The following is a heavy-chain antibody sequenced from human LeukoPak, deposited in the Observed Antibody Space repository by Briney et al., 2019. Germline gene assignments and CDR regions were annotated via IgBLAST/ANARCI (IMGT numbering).Heavy chain of an antibody. Sequence: GGSLRLSCAASGFTFSSYAMSWVRQAPGKGLEWVSGISGSGDNTYYADSVKGRFTISRDNSKNTLYLQMNSLRAEDTAVYYCAKSYYYDSSGSYYFAYWGQGTLVTVSS. CDR2: ISGSGDNT. CDR1: GFTFSSYA. J-gene: IGHJ4*02. V-gene: IGHV3-23*01. D-gene: IGHD3-22*01. CDR3: AKSYYYDSSGSYYFAY.